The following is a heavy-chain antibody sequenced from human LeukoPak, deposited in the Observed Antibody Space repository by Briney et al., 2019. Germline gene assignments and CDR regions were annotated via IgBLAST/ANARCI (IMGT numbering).Heavy chain of an antibody. Sequence: SETLSLTCSVSGGSISNYYWTWIRQPAGKGLEWIGRKYARGNSNYSPPLQSRVTMSVDTSKNQFSLKLRSVTAADTAVYYCARGRYCSADICTGGDSFDLWGQGTMVSVSS. D-gene: IGHD2-15*01. V-gene: IGHV4-4*07. CDR3: ARGRYCSADICTGGDSFDL. CDR2: KYARGNS. J-gene: IGHJ3*01. CDR1: GGSISNYY.